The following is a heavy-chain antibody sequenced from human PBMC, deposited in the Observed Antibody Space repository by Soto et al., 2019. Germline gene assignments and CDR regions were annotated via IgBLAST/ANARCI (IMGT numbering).Heavy chain of an antibody. J-gene: IGHJ4*02. Sequence: LRLSCAASGFTFSSYAMSWVRQAPGKGLEWVSAISGSGGSTYYADSVKGRFTISRDNSKNTLYLQMNSLRAEDTAVYYCAKDRKFTMIVVVITHGGGYFDYWGQGTLVTVSS. CDR1: GFTFSSYA. CDR3: AKDRKFTMIVVVITHGGGYFDY. V-gene: IGHV3-23*01. CDR2: ISGSGGST. D-gene: IGHD3-22*01.